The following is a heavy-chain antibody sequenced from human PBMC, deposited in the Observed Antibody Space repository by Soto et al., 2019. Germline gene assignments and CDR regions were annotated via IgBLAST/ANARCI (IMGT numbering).Heavy chain of an antibody. J-gene: IGHJ6*04. D-gene: IGHD6-13*01. Sequence: PGESLKISCKGSGYSFTSYWIGWVRQMPGKGLEWMGIIYPGDSDTRYSPSFQGQVTISADKSISTAYLQWSSLKASDTAMYYCARRPSSSRFDYCGMDVWGKGTRVTVSS. V-gene: IGHV5-51*01. CDR2: IYPGDSDT. CDR3: ARRPSSSRFDYCGMDV. CDR1: GYSFTSYW.